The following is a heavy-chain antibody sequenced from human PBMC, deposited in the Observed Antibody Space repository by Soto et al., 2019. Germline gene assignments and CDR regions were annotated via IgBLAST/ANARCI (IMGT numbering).Heavy chain of an antibody. V-gene: IGHV3-23*01. D-gene: IGHD4-17*01. Sequence: EVQLLESGGGLVQPGGSLRLSCAASGFTFSSYAMSWVRQAPGMGLEWVSVISGSGYATYYADPVKGRFTVSRDNSNNTVYLQMNSLRAEDTAVYYCAKEETVLVNYYYYYGMDVWGQGTTVTVSS. CDR2: ISGSGYAT. J-gene: IGHJ6*02. CDR3: AKEETVLVNYYYYYGMDV. CDR1: GFTFSSYA.